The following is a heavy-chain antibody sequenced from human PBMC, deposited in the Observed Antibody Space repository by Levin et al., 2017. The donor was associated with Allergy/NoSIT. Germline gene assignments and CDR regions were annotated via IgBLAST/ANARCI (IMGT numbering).Heavy chain of an antibody. CDR3: AKPIDYGGNYYFEY. CDR2: ISGSGDST. D-gene: IGHD4-23*01. CDR1: GFTFSSYA. Sequence: AGGSLRLSCAASGFTFSSYAMGWVRQAPRKGLEWVSHISGSGDSTRYADSVKGRFTTSRANSKNTLYPQMTSLRAEDTAVYYCAKPIDYGGNYYFEYWGQGSLVTVSS. V-gene: IGHV3-23*01. J-gene: IGHJ4*02.